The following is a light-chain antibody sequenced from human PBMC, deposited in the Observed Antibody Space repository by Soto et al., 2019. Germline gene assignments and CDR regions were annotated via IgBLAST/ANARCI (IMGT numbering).Light chain of an antibody. Sequence: QSALTQPPSASGSPGQSVTISCTGTSSDVGGYDYVSWYQQRPGKPPKLLIHEVTKRPSGVPDRFSGSKSGNTASLTVSGLQAEDEADYYCSSYAGRTLYVFGTGTKVTVL. CDR1: SSDVGGYDY. CDR3: SSYAGRTLYV. V-gene: IGLV2-8*01. CDR2: EVT. J-gene: IGLJ1*01.